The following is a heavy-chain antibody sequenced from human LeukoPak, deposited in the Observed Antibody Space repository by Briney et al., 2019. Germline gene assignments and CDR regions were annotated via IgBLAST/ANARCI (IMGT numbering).Heavy chain of an antibody. CDR3: ARDSSSWSYYYYMDV. Sequence: SETLSLTCTVSGGSISSGSYYWSWIRQPAGKGLEWIGRIYTSGSTNYNPSLKSRVTISVDTSKNQFSLKLSSVTAADTAVYYCARDSSSWSYYYYMDVWGKGTTVTVSS. V-gene: IGHV4-61*02. J-gene: IGHJ6*03. D-gene: IGHD6-13*01. CDR1: GGSISSGSYY. CDR2: IYTSGST.